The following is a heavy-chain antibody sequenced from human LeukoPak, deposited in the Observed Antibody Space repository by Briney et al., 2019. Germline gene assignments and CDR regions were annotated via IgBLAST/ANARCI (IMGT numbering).Heavy chain of an antibody. CDR2: IRYDGSNK. CDR3: AKDSSTSYSYYMDV. V-gene: IGHV3-30*02. CDR1: GFTFSSYG. Sequence: GWSLRLSCAASGFTFSSYGMHWVRQAPGKGLEWVAFIRYDGSNKYYADSVKGRFTISRDNSKNTLYLQMNSLRAEDTAVYSCAKDSSTSYSYYMDVWGKGTTVTISS. J-gene: IGHJ6*03. D-gene: IGHD2-2*01.